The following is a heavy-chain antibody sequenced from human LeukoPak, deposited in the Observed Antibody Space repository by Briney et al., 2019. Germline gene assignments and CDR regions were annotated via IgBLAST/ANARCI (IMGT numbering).Heavy chain of an antibody. J-gene: IGHJ4*02. CDR2: IYYKGST. CDR1: GGSINSHY. V-gene: IGHV4-59*08. Sequence: SETLSLTCTVSGGSINSHYWSWIRQPPGKGLEWIGDIYYKGSTNYNPSLKSRVTTSVDTSKNHLSLKLTSVLAADTAIYYCVRRDNTGWNYFDYWGQGILVTVPS. CDR3: VRRDNTGWNYFDY. D-gene: IGHD6-19*01.